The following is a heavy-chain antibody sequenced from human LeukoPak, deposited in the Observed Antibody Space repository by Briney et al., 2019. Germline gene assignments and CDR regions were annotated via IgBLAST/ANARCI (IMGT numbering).Heavy chain of an antibody. CDR2: IYPGDSDT. Sequence: PGESLKISCKGSGYSFTSYWIGWVRQMPGKGLKWMGIIYPGDSDTRYSPSFQGQVTISADKSISTAYLQWSSLKASDTAMYYCARHLECSGGSCYPNLYYFDYWGQGTLVTVSS. V-gene: IGHV5-51*01. CDR3: ARHLECSGGSCYPNLYYFDY. CDR1: GYSFTSYW. J-gene: IGHJ4*02. D-gene: IGHD2-15*01.